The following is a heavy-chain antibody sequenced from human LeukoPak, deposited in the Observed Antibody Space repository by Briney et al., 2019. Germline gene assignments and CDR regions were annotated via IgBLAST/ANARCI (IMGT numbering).Heavy chain of an antibody. Sequence: GGSLRLSCAASGFTFSSYAMHWVRQAPGKGLEWVAVISYDGSNKYYADSVKGRFTISRDNSKNTLYLQMNGLRAEDTAVYYCAVAATWDPQYDYWGQGTLVTVSS. D-gene: IGHD2-15*01. V-gene: IGHV3-30*04. CDR2: ISYDGSNK. CDR3: AVAATWDPQYDY. CDR1: GFTFSSYA. J-gene: IGHJ4*02.